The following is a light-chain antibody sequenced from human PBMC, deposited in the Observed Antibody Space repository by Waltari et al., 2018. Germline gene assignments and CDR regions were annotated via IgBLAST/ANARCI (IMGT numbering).Light chain of an antibody. CDR3: QQYGSSPPDT. CDR2: GAS. CDR1: QSVSSSY. J-gene: IGKJ2*01. V-gene: IGKV3-20*01. Sequence: EIVLTQSPGTLSLSPGERATLSCRASQSVSSSYLAWYQQKPGQAPRLLIYGASSRATGIPDRFSCSGSGTDFTLTISRLEPEDFAVYYCQQYGSSPPDTFGQGTKLEI.